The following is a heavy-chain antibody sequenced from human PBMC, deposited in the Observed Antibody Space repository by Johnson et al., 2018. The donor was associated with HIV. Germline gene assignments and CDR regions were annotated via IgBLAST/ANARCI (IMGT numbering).Heavy chain of an antibody. D-gene: IGHD3-22*01. Sequence: VQLVESGGGVVQPGRSLRLSCVDSGFTFNNYWMHWVRQAPGKGPVWVSRINSDGSTTDYADSVKGRFTISRDNAKNTLYLQMNSLRAEDTAVYYCAKSPRRYDSSGPHAFDIWGQGTMVTVSS. J-gene: IGHJ3*02. V-gene: IGHV3-74*02. CDR3: AKSPRRYDSSGPHAFDI. CDR1: GFTFNNYW. CDR2: INSDGSTT.